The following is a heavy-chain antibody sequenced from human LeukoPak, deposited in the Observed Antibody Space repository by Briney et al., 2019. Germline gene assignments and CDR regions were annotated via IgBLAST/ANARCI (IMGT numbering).Heavy chain of an antibody. CDR1: GFTFSSYG. D-gene: IGHD3-22*01. CDR3: AEDLSYYYDSSGYNFDY. CDR2: IWYDGSNK. J-gene: IGHJ4*02. Sequence: PGGSLRLSCAASGFTFSSYGMHWVRQAPGKGLEWVAVIWYDGSNKYYADSVKGRFTISRDNSKNTLYLQMNSLRAEDTAVYYCAEDLSYYYDSSGYNFDYWGQGTLVTVSS. V-gene: IGHV3-33*06.